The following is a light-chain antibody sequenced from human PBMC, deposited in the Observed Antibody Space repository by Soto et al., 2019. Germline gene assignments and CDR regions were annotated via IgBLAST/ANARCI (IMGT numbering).Light chain of an antibody. CDR3: QTWGTGFRV. V-gene: IGLV4-69*01. Sequence: QPVLTQSPSASASLGASVKLTCTLSSGHSSYAIAWHQQQPEKGPRYLMNLNSDGSHSKGDGIPDRFSGSSSGAERYLTISSLQSEDEADYYCQTWGTGFRVCGGGTKLTVL. CDR2: LNSDGSH. CDR1: SGHSSYA. J-gene: IGLJ3*02.